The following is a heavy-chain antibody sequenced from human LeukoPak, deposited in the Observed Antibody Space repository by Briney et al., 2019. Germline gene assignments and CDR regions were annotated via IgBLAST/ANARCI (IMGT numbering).Heavy chain of an antibody. CDR3: ARELRYFDWLSGDYYYSYMDV. V-gene: IGHV1-18*01. D-gene: IGHD3-9*01. CDR1: GYTFTSYG. CDR2: ISAYNGNT. Sequence: ASVKVSCKASGYTFTSYGISWVRQAPGQGLEWMGWISAYNGNTNYAQKLQGRVTMTTDTSTSTAYMELRSLRSDDTAVYYCARELRYFDWLSGDYYYSYMDVWGKGTTVTVSS. J-gene: IGHJ6*03.